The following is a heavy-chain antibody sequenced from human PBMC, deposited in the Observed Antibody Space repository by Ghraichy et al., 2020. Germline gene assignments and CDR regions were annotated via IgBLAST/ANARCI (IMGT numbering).Heavy chain of an antibody. D-gene: IGHD2/OR15-2a*01. Sequence: SETLSLTCTVSGGSISSYYWSWIRQPPGKGLEWIGYIYYSGSTNYNPSLKSRVTISVDTSKNQFSLKLSSVTAADTAVCYCARRTTLYYFDLWGRGTLVTVSS. V-gene: IGHV4-59*08. J-gene: IGHJ2*01. CDR3: ARRTTLYYFDL. CDR2: IYYSGST. CDR1: GGSISSYY.